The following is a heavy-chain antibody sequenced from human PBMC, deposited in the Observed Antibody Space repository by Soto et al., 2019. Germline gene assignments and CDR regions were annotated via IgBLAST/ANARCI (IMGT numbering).Heavy chain of an antibody. CDR1: GGSIRSYY. D-gene: IGHD2-2*01. CDR3: ARGPEPNFDY. V-gene: IGHV4-59*01. CDR2: IYYTGST. J-gene: IGHJ4*02. Sequence: SETLSLTCTVSGGSIRSYYWNWIRQPPGKGPEWIGYIYYTGSTNYNPSLKSRVTISLDTSKNQFSLKLISVTAADTAVYYCARGPEPNFDYWGLGTLVTVSS.